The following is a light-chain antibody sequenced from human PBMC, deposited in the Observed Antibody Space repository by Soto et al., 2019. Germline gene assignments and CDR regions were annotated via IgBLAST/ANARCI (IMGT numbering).Light chain of an antibody. CDR3: LQHNSYPLT. Sequence: DVQMTKSPSSLSASVGDRVTITCRASQGIRNDLGWYQQRPGKAPKRLIYLASSVQSVVPSRFNGSGSATEFTLTISSLQPEDFATYYCLQHNSYPLTFGPGTKVDIK. CDR2: LAS. V-gene: IGKV1-17*01. CDR1: QGIRND. J-gene: IGKJ3*01.